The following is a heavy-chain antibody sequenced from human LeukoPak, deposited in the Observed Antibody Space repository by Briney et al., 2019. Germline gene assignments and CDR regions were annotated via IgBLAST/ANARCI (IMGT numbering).Heavy chain of an antibody. CDR1: GFTFSNDA. CDR3: AKGLGSGWYWGLDY. V-gene: IGHV3-23*01. Sequence: GGSLRLSCAASGFTFSNDAMSWVCQAPGKGLEWVSAISGSGGSTYYADSVKGRFTISRDNSKNTLYLQTNSLRAEDTAVYYCAKGLGSGWYWGLDYWGQGTLVTVSS. CDR2: ISGSGGST. D-gene: IGHD6-19*01. J-gene: IGHJ4*02.